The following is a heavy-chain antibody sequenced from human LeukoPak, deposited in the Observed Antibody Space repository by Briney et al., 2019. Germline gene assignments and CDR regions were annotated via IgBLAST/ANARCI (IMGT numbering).Heavy chain of an antibody. V-gene: IGHV3-23*01. J-gene: IGHJ4*02. Sequence: GGSLRLSCAASGFSFKNYAMSWVRQAPGKGLEWVSAISSSGGSTYYADSVKGRFTISRDNSKNTLYLQMNSLRAEDTAVYYCAKDSPLSQGRHPYYFDYWGLGTQVTVSS. CDR2: ISSSGGST. CDR3: AKDSPLSQGRHPYYFDY. D-gene: IGHD3-16*02. CDR1: GFSFKNYA.